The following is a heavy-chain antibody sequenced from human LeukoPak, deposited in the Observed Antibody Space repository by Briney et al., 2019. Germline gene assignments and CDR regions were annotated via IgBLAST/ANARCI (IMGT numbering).Heavy chain of an antibody. J-gene: IGHJ1*01. CDR2: IKTDGSQI. D-gene: IGHD7-27*01. Sequence: PGGSLRLSCVASGLTFSSYWMTWVRQAPGKGLEWVANIKTDGSQIYYVDSVEGRFTISRDNAKNSLYLQMNSLRAEDTAVYHCARDLNWETYWGQGTLVSVSS. CDR1: GLTFSSYW. V-gene: IGHV3-7*01. CDR3: ARDLNWETY.